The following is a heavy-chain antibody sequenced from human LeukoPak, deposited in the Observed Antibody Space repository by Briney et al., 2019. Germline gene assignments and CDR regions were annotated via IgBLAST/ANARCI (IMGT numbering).Heavy chain of an antibody. Sequence: SETLSLTCTVSGRSMSSSSYYWGWIRQPPGKGLEWIGSNYYSGSTYYNPSLKSRVTISVDTSKNQFSLKLSSVTAADTAVYYCAREAYCGGDCYSGDYWGQGTLVTVSS. CDR3: AREAYCGGDCYSGDY. D-gene: IGHD2-21*02. J-gene: IGHJ4*02. CDR2: NYYSGST. CDR1: GRSMSSSSYY. V-gene: IGHV4-39*02.